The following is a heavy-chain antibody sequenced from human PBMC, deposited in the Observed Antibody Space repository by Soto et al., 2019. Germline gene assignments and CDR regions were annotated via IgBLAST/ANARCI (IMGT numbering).Heavy chain of an antibody. CDR2: ISSNSGSV. CDR3: TKDALTAVGFHFDY. J-gene: IGHJ4*02. V-gene: IGHV3-9*01. CDR1: GFTFNEYA. Sequence: EVQLVESGGGLVQPGRPLRLSCAASGFTFNEYAMHWVRQVPGKGLEWVSGISSNSGSVGYADSVKGRFTISRDNAKNSLYLQMSSLKAEDTALYYCTKDALTAVGFHFDYWGQGTPVTVSS. D-gene: IGHD4-17*01.